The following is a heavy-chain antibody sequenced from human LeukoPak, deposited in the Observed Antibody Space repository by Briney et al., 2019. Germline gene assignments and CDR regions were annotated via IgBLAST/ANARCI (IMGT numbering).Heavy chain of an antibody. CDR1: GYTFTSYG. J-gene: IGHJ3*02. V-gene: IGHV1-18*01. CDR3: AREATYYDFWSGYSPAPNDAFDI. Sequence: ASVKVSCKASGYTFTSYGISWVRQAPGQGLEWMGWISAYNGNTIYAQKLQGRVTMTTDTSTSTAYMELRSLRSDDTAVYYCAREATYYDFWSGYSPAPNDAFDIWGQGTMVTVSS. D-gene: IGHD3-3*01. CDR2: ISAYNGNT.